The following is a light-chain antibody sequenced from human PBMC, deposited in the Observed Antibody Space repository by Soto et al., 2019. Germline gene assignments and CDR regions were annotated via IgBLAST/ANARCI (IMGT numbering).Light chain of an antibody. CDR2: KAS. CDR3: QQYNSYPWT. V-gene: IGKV1-5*03. CDR1: QSISSW. J-gene: IGKJ1*01. Sequence: DIQMTQSPSTLSASVGDRVTITCRASQSISSWLAWYQQKPGKAPKLLIYKASSLESGVPSRFSGSGSGTEFTFSICCLQPDDFATYYCQQYNSYPWTFGQWTKVDIK.